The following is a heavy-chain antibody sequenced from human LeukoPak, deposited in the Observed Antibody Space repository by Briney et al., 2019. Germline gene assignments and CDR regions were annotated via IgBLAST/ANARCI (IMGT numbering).Heavy chain of an antibody. CDR3: ARGSVPAAILHNWFDP. Sequence: SVKVSCKASGGTFSSYAISWVRQAPGQGLEWMGGIIPIFGTANYAQKFQGRVTITTDESTSTAYMELSSLRSEDTAVYYCARGSVPAAILHNWFDPWGQGTLVTVSS. CDR2: IIPIFGTA. J-gene: IGHJ5*02. D-gene: IGHD2-2*02. V-gene: IGHV1-69*05. CDR1: GGTFSSYA.